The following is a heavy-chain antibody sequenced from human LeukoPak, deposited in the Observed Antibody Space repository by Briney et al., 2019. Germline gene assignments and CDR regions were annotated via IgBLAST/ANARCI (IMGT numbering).Heavy chain of an antibody. CDR1: GFTFSSYG. Sequence: GGSLRLSCAASGFTFSSYGMSWVRQAPGKGLEWVSAISGSGGSTYYADSVKGRFTISRDNSKNTLYLQMNSLRAEDTAVYYCAKDCLGYCSGGRNHWGQGTLVTVSS. CDR2: ISGSGGST. CDR3: AKDCLGYCSGGRNH. J-gene: IGHJ5*02. V-gene: IGHV3-23*01. D-gene: IGHD2-15*01.